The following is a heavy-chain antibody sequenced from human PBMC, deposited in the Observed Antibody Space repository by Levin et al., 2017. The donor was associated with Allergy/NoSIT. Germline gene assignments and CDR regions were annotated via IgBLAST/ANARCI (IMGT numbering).Heavy chain of an antibody. Sequence: SETLSLTCAVSGGSISSGGYSWSWIRQPPGKGLEWIGYIYHGGSTSYDPSLKSRVTMSVDRSKNPFSLKLRSVTAADTAVYYCARGPHDFRGESDAFDIWGQGTMVTVSS. CDR2: IYHGGST. V-gene: IGHV4-30-2*01. J-gene: IGHJ3*02. CDR1: GGSISSGGYS. D-gene: IGHD4-23*01. CDR3: ARGPHDFRGESDAFDI.